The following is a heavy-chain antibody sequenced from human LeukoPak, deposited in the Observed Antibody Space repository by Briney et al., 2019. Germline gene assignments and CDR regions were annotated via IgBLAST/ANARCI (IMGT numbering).Heavy chain of an antibody. CDR1: GFTFSNYG. D-gene: IGHD3-22*01. Sequence: GGSLRLSCAASGFTFSNYGMHWVRQAPGQGLEWVALIWYDGSKKYYADSVKGRFTLSRDNSENMVHLQMNSLRVDDTAVYYCVRDPFDSSGHDQGAYWGQGALVTVSS. J-gene: IGHJ4*02. CDR3: VRDPFDSSGHDQGAY. V-gene: IGHV3-33*01. CDR2: IWYDGSKK.